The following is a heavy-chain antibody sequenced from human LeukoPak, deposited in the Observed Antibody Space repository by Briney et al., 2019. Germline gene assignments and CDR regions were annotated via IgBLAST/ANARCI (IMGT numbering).Heavy chain of an antibody. CDR1: GYTFTGYY. CDR3: ARGVVGATLKTFDY. V-gene: IGHV1-2*02. CDR2: INPNSGGT. J-gene: IGHJ4*02. D-gene: IGHD1-26*01. Sequence: APVKVSCKASGYTFTGYYMHWVRQAPGQGLEWMGWINPNSGGTNYAQKFQGRVTMTRDTSISTAYMELSRLRSDDTAVYYCARGVVGATLKTFDYWGQGTLVTVSS.